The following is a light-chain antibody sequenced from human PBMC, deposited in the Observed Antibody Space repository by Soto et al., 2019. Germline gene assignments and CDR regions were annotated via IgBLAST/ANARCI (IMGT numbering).Light chain of an antibody. CDR1: QSISSN. CDR2: GAS. V-gene: IGKV3-15*01. Sequence: EVVMTQSPATLSVSPGERATRSCRASQSISSNLAWYQQKPGQAPRLLIFGASTRATGIPVRFSGSGSGTEFTLTVSSLQSEDFAVYYCQQYNNWPPITFGPGTKVDIK. CDR3: QQYNNWPPIT. J-gene: IGKJ3*01.